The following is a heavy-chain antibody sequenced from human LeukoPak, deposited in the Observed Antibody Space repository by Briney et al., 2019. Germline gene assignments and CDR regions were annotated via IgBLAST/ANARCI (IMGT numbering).Heavy chain of an antibody. CDR2: IYHSGST. V-gene: IGHV4-38-2*02. J-gene: IGHJ6*03. CDR3: ARARYYYYHYMDV. D-gene: IGHD1-14*01. CDR1: GYSISSGYY. Sequence: PSETLSLTCTVSGYSISSGYYWGWIRQPPGKGLEWIGSIYHSGSTYYNPSLKSRVTISVDTSKNQFSLKLSSVTAADTAVYYCARARYYYYHYMDVWGKGTTVTISS.